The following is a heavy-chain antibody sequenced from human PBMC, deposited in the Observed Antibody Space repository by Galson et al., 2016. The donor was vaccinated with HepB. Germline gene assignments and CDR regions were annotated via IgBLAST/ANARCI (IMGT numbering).Heavy chain of an antibody. J-gene: IGHJ4*02. Sequence: PALVKPTQTLTLTCTVSGFSLGTGGVGVGWIRQPPGKALEWLALIYWDDYDRYSPSLKNRLTITKDSSKNQVVLTITYMDPADTTIYFCAHNIGWGSHWFGFAFWGQGTLVTVSS. CDR1: GFSLGTGGVG. CDR2: IYWDDYD. V-gene: IGHV2-5*02. CDR3: AHNIGWGSHWFGFAF. D-gene: IGHD3-10*01.